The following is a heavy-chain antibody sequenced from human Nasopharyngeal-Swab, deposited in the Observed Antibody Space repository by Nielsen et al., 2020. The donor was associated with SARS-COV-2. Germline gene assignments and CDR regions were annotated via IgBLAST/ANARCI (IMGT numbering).Heavy chain of an antibody. V-gene: IGHV4-59*01. CDR3: ARLAKNWFDP. CDR2: IYYSGST. CDR1: GGYISSYY. Sequence: SETLSLTCTVSGGYISSYYWSWIRQPPGKGLEWIGYIYYSGSTNYNPSLKSRVTISVDTSKNQCSLKLSSVTAADTAVYYCARLAKNWFDPWGQGTLVTVSS. J-gene: IGHJ5*02.